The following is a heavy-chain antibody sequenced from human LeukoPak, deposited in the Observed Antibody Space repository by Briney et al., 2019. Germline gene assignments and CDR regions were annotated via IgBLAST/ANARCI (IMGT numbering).Heavy chain of an antibody. J-gene: IGHJ4*02. V-gene: IGHV1-18*01. CDR3: ARQSTGSYYSPIDY. D-gene: IGHD1-26*01. Sequence: ASVKVSCKASGYTFTSYGISWVRQAPGQGLEWMGWVSTYNGNTKYAQNLQGRVTTTTDTSTSTAYMELRSQRSDDTAMYYCARQSTGSYYSPIDYWGQGTLVTVSS. CDR1: GYTFTSYG. CDR2: VSTYNGNT.